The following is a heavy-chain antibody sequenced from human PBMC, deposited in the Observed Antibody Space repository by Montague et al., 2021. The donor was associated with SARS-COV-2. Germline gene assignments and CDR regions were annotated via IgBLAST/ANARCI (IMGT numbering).Heavy chain of an antibody. CDR3: AKDVGYSGIYRAVYFDH. Sequence: SLRLSCAASGFTFDDYAMHWVRQAPGKGLEWVSRISFNSGSIDYADSVKGRFTISRVNAKSSLYLQMNGLTTEDTALYYCAKDVGYSGIYRAVYFDHWGRGTRVTVSS. V-gene: IGHV3-9*01. CDR1: GFTFDDYA. CDR2: ISFNSGSI. D-gene: IGHD1-26*01. J-gene: IGHJ4*02.